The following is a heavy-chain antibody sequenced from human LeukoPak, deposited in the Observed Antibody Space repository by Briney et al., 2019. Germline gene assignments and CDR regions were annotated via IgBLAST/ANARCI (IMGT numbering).Heavy chain of an antibody. CDR1: GYSFTSYW. Sequence: GESLKISCKGSGYSFTSYWIGWVRQIPGKGLEWMGIFDPGDSDTRYSPSFQGQGPLSADKSNSTAYLQWSRLKPADTARYYCPRQENFQNYYDSSGYYGYWGQGTLVTVSS. J-gene: IGHJ4*02. V-gene: IGHV5-51*01. D-gene: IGHD3-22*01. CDR3: PRQENFQNYYDSSGYYGY. CDR2: FDPGDSDT.